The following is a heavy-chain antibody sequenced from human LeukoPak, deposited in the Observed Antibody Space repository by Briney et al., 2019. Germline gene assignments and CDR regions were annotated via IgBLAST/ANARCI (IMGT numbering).Heavy chain of an antibody. D-gene: IGHD4-17*01. CDR1: GLTVSNAW. Sequence: GGSLRLSCAASGLTVSNAWMSCVRQAPGKGLEWVGRIKSKTDGGTTDYAAPVKGRFTISRDDSENTLFLQMNSLKTEDTAVYYCSTYSTVTYFDSWGQGTLVTVSS. CDR3: STYSTVTYFDS. V-gene: IGHV3-15*01. CDR2: IKSKTDGGTT. J-gene: IGHJ4*02.